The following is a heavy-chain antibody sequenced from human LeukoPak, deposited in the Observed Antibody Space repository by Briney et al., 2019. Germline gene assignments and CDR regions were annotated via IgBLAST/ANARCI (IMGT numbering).Heavy chain of an antibody. CDR1: GGSISSGGYY. Sequence: SETLSLTCTVSGGSISSGGYYWSWIRQHPVKGPEWIGYIYYSGSTYYNPSLKSRVTISVDTSKNQFSLKLSSVTAADTAVYYCARAELRSWFDPWGQGTLVTVSS. D-gene: IGHD1-7*01. CDR3: ARAELRSWFDP. V-gene: IGHV4-31*03. CDR2: IYYSGST. J-gene: IGHJ5*02.